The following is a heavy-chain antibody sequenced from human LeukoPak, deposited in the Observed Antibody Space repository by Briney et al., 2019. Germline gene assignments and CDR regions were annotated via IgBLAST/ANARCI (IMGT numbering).Heavy chain of an antibody. CDR1: GGSISSGSYY. CDR2: IYTSGST. J-gene: IGHJ6*03. Sequence: PSETLSLTCTVSGGSISSGSYYWSWIRQPAGKGLEWIGRIYTSGSTNYNPSLKSRVTISVDTSKNQFSLKLSSVTAADTAVYYCARDGAVTRDYYYYYMDVWGKGTTVTVSS. D-gene: IGHD4-11*01. CDR3: ARDGAVTRDYYYYYMDV. V-gene: IGHV4-61*02.